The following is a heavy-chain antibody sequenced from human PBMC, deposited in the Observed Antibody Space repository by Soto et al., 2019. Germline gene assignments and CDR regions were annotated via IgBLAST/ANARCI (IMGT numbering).Heavy chain of an antibody. D-gene: IGHD3-22*01. CDR2: ISYDGSNK. CDR3: VGGYYFGDY. CDR1: GFTFSSYG. V-gene: IGHV3-30*03. Sequence: QVQLVESGGGVVQPGRSLRLSCAASGFTFSSYGIHWVRQAPGKGLQWVAVISYDGSNKYYADSVKGRFTISRDNSKNTLYLQMNRLRAEDTAVYYCVGGYYFGDYWGQGTLVTVSS. J-gene: IGHJ4*02.